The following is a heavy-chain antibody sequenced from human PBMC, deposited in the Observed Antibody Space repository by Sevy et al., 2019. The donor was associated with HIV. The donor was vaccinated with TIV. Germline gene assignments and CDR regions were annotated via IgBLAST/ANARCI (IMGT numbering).Heavy chain of an antibody. V-gene: IGHV3-30*03. CDR2: ISFEGSDK. J-gene: IGHJ4*02. D-gene: IGHD6-19*01. Sequence: GGSLRLSCAASGFSFSTHAMHWVRQAPGKGLEWVAVISFEGSDKYYTDSGKGQFTISRDDSKNTLLLQVSSLRAEDTAVYYCARDAGYSTVWYPGYWGQGTLVTVSS. CDR1: GFSFSTHA. CDR3: ARDAGYSTVWYPGY.